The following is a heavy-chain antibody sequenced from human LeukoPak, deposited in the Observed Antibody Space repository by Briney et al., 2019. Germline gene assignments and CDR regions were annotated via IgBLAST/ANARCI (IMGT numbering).Heavy chain of an antibody. CDR1: GYTFTGYY. Sequence: GASVKVSCKASGYTFTGYYMHWVRQDPGQGLEWMGWINPNSGGTNYAQKFQGRVTMTRDTSISTAYMELSSLRSDDTAVYYCARTLGGNYVEMATGVDLWGRGTLVTVS. D-gene: IGHD5-24*01. V-gene: IGHV1-2*02. CDR3: ARTLGGNYVEMATGVDL. CDR2: INPNSGGT. J-gene: IGHJ2*01.